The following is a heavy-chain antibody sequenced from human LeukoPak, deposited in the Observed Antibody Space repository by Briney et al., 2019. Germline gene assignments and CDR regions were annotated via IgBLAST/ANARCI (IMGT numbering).Heavy chain of an antibody. CDR2: ISSSGSTI. D-gene: IGHD2-2*01. Sequence: GWSLRLSCAASGFTFSSYEMNWVRQAPGKGLEWVSYISSSGSTIYYADSVKGRFTISRDNAKNSLYLQMNSLRAEDTAVYYCARGRYCSSTSCRPYNWFDPWGQGTLVTVSS. CDR3: ARGRYCSSTSCRPYNWFDP. J-gene: IGHJ5*02. V-gene: IGHV3-48*03. CDR1: GFTFSSYE.